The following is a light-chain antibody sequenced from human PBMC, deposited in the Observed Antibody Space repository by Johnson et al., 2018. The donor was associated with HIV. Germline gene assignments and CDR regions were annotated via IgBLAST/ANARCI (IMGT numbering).Light chain of an antibody. CDR1: TSNIEDNS. Sequence: QSVLTQPPSVSAAPGQKVTISCSGSTSNIEDNSVSWYQLFPGTAPKLLIYEDNKRPSGIPDRFSGSKSGSSATLAITGLQTGDEGDYYCGSWDTSLSASLFGTGTKVSVL. CDR2: EDN. V-gene: IGLV1-51*02. J-gene: IGLJ1*01. CDR3: GSWDTSLSASL.